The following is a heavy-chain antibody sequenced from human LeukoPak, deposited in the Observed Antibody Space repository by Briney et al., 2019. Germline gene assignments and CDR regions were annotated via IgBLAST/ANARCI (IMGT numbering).Heavy chain of an antibody. V-gene: IGHV3-21*01. CDR3: ARNENNGMDV. J-gene: IGHJ6*02. Sequence: GGSLRLSCAASGFTFSSYSMNWVRQAPGKGLEWVSSISSSSSYIYYADSVKGRFTISRDNSKMTLYLQMNSLRTEDTALYYCARNENNGMDVWGHGTTVTVSS. CDR1: GFTFSSYS. CDR2: ISSSSSYI.